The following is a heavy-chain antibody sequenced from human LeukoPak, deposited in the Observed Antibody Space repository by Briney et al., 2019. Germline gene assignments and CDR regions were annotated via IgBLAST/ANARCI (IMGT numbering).Heavy chain of an antibody. CDR3: ARYCSGGSCFDAFDI. V-gene: IGHV4-39*07. CDR2: IYYSGST. Sequence: SETLSLTCTVSGGSISSSSYYWGWIRQPPGKGLEWIGSIYYSGSTYYNPSLKSRVTISVDTSKNQFSLKLSSVTAADTAVYYCARYCSGGSCFDAFDIWGQGTMVSVSS. CDR1: GGSISSSSYY. D-gene: IGHD2-15*01. J-gene: IGHJ3*02.